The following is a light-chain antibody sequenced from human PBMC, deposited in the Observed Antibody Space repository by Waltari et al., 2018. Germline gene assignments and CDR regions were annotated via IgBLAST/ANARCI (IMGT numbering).Light chain of an antibody. CDR1: HGSVSTSYY. CDR3: VLYMGSGISV. J-gene: IGLJ3*02. Sequence: QTVVTQEPSFSVSPGGTVPLTCCFSHGSVSTSYYPSWYQQTPGQAPRTLIYSTNTRSSGVPDRFSGSILGNKAALTITGAQADDESDYYCVLYMGSGISVFGGGTKLTVL. CDR2: STN. V-gene: IGLV8-61*01.